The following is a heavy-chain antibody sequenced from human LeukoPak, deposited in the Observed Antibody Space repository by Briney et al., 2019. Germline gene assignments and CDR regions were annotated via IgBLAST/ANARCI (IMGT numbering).Heavy chain of an antibody. Sequence: SETLSLTCTVSGGSISTYYWTWIRQPPGKGLERIGYIYYTGSTTYNPSLKSRVTISLDTSRNQFSLKLSSVTAADTAVYYCARAGGLPRDDAFDIWGQGTRVTVSS. CDR1: GGSISTYY. CDR3: ARAGGLPRDDAFDI. V-gene: IGHV4-59*01. CDR2: IYYTGST. J-gene: IGHJ3*02. D-gene: IGHD3-10*01.